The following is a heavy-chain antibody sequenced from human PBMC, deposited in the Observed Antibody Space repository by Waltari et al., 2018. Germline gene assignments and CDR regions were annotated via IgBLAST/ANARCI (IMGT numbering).Heavy chain of an antibody. CDR2: IKQDGSEK. CDR1: GGSISSHY. V-gene: IGHV3-7*01. J-gene: IGHJ6*03. CDR3: ARAQRWELPGGYMDV. D-gene: IGHD1-26*01. Sequence: VQLQESGPGLVKPSETLSLTCTVSGGSISSHYWSWIRQPPGKGLEWVANIKQDGSEKYYVDSVKGRFTISRDNAKNSLYLQMNSLRAEDTAVYYCARAQRWELPGGYMDVWGKGTTVTVSS.